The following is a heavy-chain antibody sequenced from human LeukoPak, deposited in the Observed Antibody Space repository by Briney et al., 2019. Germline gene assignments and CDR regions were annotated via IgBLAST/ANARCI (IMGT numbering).Heavy chain of an antibody. CDR2: INPNSGGT. J-gene: IGHJ4*02. Sequence: ASVKVSCKASGYTFTGYYMHWVRQAPGQGLEWMGWINPNSGGTNYAQKFQGRVTMTRDTSNSTAYMELSRLRADDTAVYYFDRDWGDGYNFLLRSDYWGQGTLVTVSS. V-gene: IGHV1-2*02. D-gene: IGHD5-24*01. CDR3: DRDWGDGYNFLLRSDY. CDR1: GYTFTGYY.